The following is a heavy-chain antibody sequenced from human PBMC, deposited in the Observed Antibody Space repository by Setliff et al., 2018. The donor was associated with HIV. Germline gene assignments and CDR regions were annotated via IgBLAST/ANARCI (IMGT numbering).Heavy chain of an antibody. V-gene: IGHV4-4*02. D-gene: IGHD7-27*01. J-gene: IGHJ4*02. CDR1: GGSISSSNW. CDR3: ARQVGNKVLFDS. Sequence: SETLSLTCTVSGGSISSSNWWSWVRQPPGKGLEWIGEIYHSGSTNYNPSLKSRVTISVDKSKNQFSLKLSSVTAADTAVYYCARQVGNKVLFDSWGQGTLVTVSS. CDR2: IYHSGST.